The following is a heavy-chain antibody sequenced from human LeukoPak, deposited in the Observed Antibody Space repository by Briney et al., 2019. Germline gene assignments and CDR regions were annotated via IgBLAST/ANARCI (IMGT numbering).Heavy chain of an antibody. CDR3: ARGVSGYQGYYNMDV. D-gene: IGHD3-22*01. CDR2: ISAYNGNT. CDR1: GYTFTSYG. V-gene: IGHV1-18*01. J-gene: IGHJ6*03. Sequence: ASVKVSCKASGYTFTSYGISWVRQAPGQGLEWMGWISAYNGNTNYAQKLQGRVTMTTDTSTSTAYMELRSLRSDDTAVYYCARGVSGYQGYYNMDVWDKGTSVTVSS.